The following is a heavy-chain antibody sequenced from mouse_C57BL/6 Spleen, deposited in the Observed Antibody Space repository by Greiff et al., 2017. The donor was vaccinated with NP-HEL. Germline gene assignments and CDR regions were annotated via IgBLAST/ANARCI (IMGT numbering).Heavy chain of an antibody. Sequence: VQLPPPGSALVQPGSSVTLSCTASGYPFTSYWMHWVMQRPGRGLEWIGRIDPNSGGTKYNEKFKSKATLTVDKPSSTAYMQLSSLTSEDSAVYYCARSGTVAYFDYWGQGTTLTVSS. CDR1: GYPFTSYW. V-gene: IGHV1-72*01. J-gene: IGHJ2*01. CDR3: ARSGTVAYFDY. CDR2: IDPNSGGT. D-gene: IGHD1-1*01.